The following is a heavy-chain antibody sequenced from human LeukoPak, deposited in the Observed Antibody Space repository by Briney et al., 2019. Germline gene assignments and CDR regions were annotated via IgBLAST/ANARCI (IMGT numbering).Heavy chain of an antibody. CDR3: ARDGPSTFDP. V-gene: IGHV4-59*01. J-gene: IGHJ5*02. Sequence: SETLSLTCTVSGGSISSYYWSWIRQPPGKGLEWIGYICYSGSTNYNPSLKSRVTISVDTSKNQFSLKLSSVTAADTAVYYCARDGPSTFDPWGQGTLVTVSS. CDR1: GGSISSYY. D-gene: IGHD2-2*01. CDR2: ICYSGST.